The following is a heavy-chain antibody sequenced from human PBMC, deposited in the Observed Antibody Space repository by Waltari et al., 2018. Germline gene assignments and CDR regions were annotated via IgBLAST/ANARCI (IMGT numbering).Heavy chain of an antibody. CDR3: ARGGGGPLDY. J-gene: IGHJ4*02. Sequence: QVQLQESGPGLVTPSETLSLTCTVSGGSISRYYWSWIRQPPGKGLEWIGYIYYSGRTNYNPSLKSRVTISVDTSKNQFSLKLSSVTAADTAVYYCARGGGGPLDYWGQGTLVTVSS. CDR1: GGSISRYY. D-gene: IGHD2-15*01. CDR2: IYYSGRT. V-gene: IGHV4-59*01.